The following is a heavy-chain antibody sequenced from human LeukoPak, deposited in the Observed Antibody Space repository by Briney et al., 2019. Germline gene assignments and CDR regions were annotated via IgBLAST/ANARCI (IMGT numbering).Heavy chain of an antibody. CDR3: ARTSSGWSNYFDS. J-gene: IGHJ4*02. V-gene: IGHV3-11*04. Sequence: GGSLRLSCAASGFTFSDYYMSWIRQAPGKGLEWVSYISNSGSTIYYADSVKGRFTISRDNAKNSLYLQMSSLRAEDTAVYYCARTSSGWSNYFDSWGQGTLVTVSS. D-gene: IGHD6-19*01. CDR1: GFTFSDYY. CDR2: ISNSGSTI.